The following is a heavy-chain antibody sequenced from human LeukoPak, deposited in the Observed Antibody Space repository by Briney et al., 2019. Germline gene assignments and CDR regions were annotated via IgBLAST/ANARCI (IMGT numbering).Heavy chain of an antibody. J-gene: IGHJ4*02. CDR2: ISGSGGST. CDR1: GFTFSSYA. V-gene: IGHV3-23*01. Sequence: GGSLRLSCAASGFTFSSYAMSLVRQAAGKGLEWVSAISGSGGSTYYADSVKGRFTISRDNSKNTLYLQMNSLRAEDTAVYYCAKARGHGQWLVVPFDYWGQGTLVTVSS. CDR3: AKARGHGQWLVVPFDY. D-gene: IGHD6-19*01.